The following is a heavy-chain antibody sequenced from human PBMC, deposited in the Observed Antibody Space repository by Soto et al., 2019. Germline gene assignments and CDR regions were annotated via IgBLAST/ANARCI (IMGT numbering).Heavy chain of an antibody. CDR3: ARWDGYGDE. CDR1: GFTFSTYS. D-gene: IGHD5-12*01. J-gene: IGHJ4*02. V-gene: IGHV3-23*01. CDR2: LSGGGANT. Sequence: EVQLLESGGGLVQPGGSLRLSCAASGFTFSTYSMSWVRQTPGKGRAWVSGLSGGGANTFYADSVRGRFTISVDNSRNTVYLQMNSLRVEDTAIYYCARWDGYGDEWGQGTLVTVSS.